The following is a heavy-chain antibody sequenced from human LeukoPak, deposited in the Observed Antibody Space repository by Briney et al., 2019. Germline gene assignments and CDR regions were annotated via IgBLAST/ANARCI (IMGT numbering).Heavy chain of an antibody. J-gene: IGHJ6*02. CDR2: INHSGST. CDR3: ARGLLNYDFWSGPIYYGMDV. CDR1: GGPFSGYY. Sequence: SETLSLTCAVYGGPFSGYYWSWIRQPPGKGLEWTGEINHSGSTNYNPSLKSRVTISVDTSKNQFSLKLSSVTAADTAVYYCARGLLNYDFWSGPIYYGMDVWGQGATVTVSS. V-gene: IGHV4-34*01. D-gene: IGHD3-3*01.